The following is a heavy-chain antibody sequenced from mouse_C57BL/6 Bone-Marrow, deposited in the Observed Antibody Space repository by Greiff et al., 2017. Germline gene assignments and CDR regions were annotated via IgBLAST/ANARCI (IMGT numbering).Heavy chain of an antibody. V-gene: IGHV1-53*01. CDR2: INPSNGGT. Sequence: QVQLQQPGTELVKPGASVKLSCKASGYTFTSYWMHWVKQRPGQGLEWIGNINPSNGGTNYTEKFKSKATLTVDQSSSTAYMQLSSLTSADSAVYECARRGTRGYFDVWGTGTTVTVSS. CDR1: GYTFTSYW. CDR3: ARRGTRGYFDV. J-gene: IGHJ1*03. D-gene: IGHD2-14*01.